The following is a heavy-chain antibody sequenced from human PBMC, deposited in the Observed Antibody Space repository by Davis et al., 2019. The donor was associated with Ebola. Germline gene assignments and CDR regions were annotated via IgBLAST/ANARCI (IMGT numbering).Heavy chain of an antibody. Sequence: GGSLRLSCAASGFTFSSSVMSWVRQAPGKGLEWVSGISGSGGSTYYADSVKGRFTISRDNSENMLYLQMNSLRAEDTAVYYCARESRDGYINLIYYYYGMDVWGQGTTVTVSS. CDR3: ARESRDGYINLIYYYYGMDV. CDR1: GFTFSSSV. CDR2: ISGSGGST. D-gene: IGHD5-24*01. J-gene: IGHJ6*02. V-gene: IGHV3-23*01.